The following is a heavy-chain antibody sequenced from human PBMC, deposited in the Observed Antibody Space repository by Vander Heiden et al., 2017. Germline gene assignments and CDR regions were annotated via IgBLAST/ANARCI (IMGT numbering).Heavy chain of an antibody. CDR1: GFTFSSYA. D-gene: IGHD2-8*01. CDR3: AKEDGSFDTNGPDY. Sequence: EVELLQSGGGLVQPGESLRLSCAASGFTFSSYAMSWVRQAPGKGLEWVTAISHSGATTFEAESVKGRFTISRDNSKNTLYLQMNSLRAEDTAVYYCAKEDGSFDTNGPDYWGQGTLVTVS. J-gene: IGHJ4*02. V-gene: IGHV3-23*01. CDR2: ISHSGATT.